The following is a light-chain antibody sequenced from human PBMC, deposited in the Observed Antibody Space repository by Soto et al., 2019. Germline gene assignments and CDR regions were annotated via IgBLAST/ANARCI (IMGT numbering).Light chain of an antibody. Sequence: DIQMTQSPSSQSASVGDRVTITCRASQSISSYLNWYQQKPGKAPKLLIYAASSLQSGVPSRFSGSGSGTDFTLTISSLLPEDFATYYCQQSYSTPLFGGGTKVEIK. V-gene: IGKV1-39*01. CDR3: QQSYSTPL. CDR1: QSISSY. J-gene: IGKJ4*01. CDR2: AAS.